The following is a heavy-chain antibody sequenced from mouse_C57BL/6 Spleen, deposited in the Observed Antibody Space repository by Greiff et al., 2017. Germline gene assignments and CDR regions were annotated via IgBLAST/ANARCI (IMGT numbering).Heavy chain of an antibody. CDR1: GYTFTSYW. Sequence: QVQLQQPGAELVMPGASVKLSCKASGYTFTSYWMHWVKQRPGQGLEWIGEIDPSDSYTNYNQKFKGKSTLTVDKSSSTAYMQRSSLTSEDSAVDDCARRGNYEEYVDDWGQGTTLTVSS. CDR3: ARRGNYEEYVDD. D-gene: IGHD2-1*01. CDR2: IDPSDSYT. J-gene: IGHJ2*01. V-gene: IGHV1-69*01.